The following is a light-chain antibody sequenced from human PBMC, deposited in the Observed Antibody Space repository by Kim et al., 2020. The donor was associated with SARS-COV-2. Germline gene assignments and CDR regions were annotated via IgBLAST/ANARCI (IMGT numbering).Light chain of an antibody. CDR1: KLGDKY. V-gene: IGLV3-1*01. CDR2: QDT. Sequence: SYELTQPPSVSVSPGQTASITCSGDKLGDKYASWYQQRPGQSPILVIYQDTRRPSGIPERFSGSNSGNTATLTISGTQAMDEADYYCQAWDRSAAVFGGGTQLTVL. CDR3: QAWDRSAAV. J-gene: IGLJ7*01.